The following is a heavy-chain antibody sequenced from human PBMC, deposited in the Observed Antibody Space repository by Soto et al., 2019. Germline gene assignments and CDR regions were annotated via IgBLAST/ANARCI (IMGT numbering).Heavy chain of an antibody. CDR3: ARASCRDGYEFCAFDI. D-gene: IGHD5-12*01. J-gene: IGHJ3*02. CDR1: GGSLSTYCCS. Sequence: SETLSLTCAVSGGSLSTYCCSWNWILQPPGQGLEWIWYIFHSGSTYYNPSLKSRITFSVDKSKNNISLKLSSVTAADTAVYYCARASCRDGYEFCAFDIWGQGTMVTVSS. V-gene: IGHV4-30-2*01. CDR2: IFHSGST.